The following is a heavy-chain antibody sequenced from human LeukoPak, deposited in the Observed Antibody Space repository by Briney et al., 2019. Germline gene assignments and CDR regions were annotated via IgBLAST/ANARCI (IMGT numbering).Heavy chain of an antibody. V-gene: IGHV1-18*01. CDR1: GYTFTSYG. Sequence: ASVKVSCKASGYTFTSYGISWVRQAPGQGLEWMGWISAYNGNTNYAQKLQGRVTMTRDTSISTAYMELSRLRSDDTAVYYCASVRGVLAAGDPWGQGTLVTVSS. CDR3: ASVRGVLAAGDP. J-gene: IGHJ5*02. D-gene: IGHD3-10*02. CDR2: ISAYNGNT.